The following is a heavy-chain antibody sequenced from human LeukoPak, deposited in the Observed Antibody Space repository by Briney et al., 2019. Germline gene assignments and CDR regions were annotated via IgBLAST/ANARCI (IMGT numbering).Heavy chain of an antibody. CDR1: GYTFTGNF. CDR2: INPNSGGT. V-gene: IGHV1-2*02. D-gene: IGHD4-17*01. CDR3: ARGGRDYGDYIWGIGIDY. Sequence: GASVKVSCKASGYTFTGNFIHWVRQAPGQGLEWMGWINPNSGGTNYAQKFQDRVTMTRDTTISTAYLELSRLRSDDTAVYYCARGGRDYGDYIWGIGIDYWGQGTLVTVSS. J-gene: IGHJ4*02.